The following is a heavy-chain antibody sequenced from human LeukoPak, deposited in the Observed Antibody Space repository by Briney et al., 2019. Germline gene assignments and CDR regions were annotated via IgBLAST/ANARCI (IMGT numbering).Heavy chain of an antibody. D-gene: IGHD3-9*01. CDR2: ISGSGGIT. V-gene: IGHV3-23*01. Sequence: GESLRHSCAASEFTFSSYAMSWVRQAPGKGLEGVSAISGSGGITYYADSVKGRFTISRDNSKNTLFLQINSLRAEDTAVYYCAKDHTPIPTSIYFDYWGQGTLVTVSS. CDR1: EFTFSSYA. CDR3: AKDHTPIPTSIYFDY. J-gene: IGHJ4*02.